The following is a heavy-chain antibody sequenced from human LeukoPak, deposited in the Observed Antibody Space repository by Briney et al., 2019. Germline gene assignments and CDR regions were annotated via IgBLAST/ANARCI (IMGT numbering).Heavy chain of an antibody. J-gene: IGHJ6*02. Sequence: GGSLRLSCAASGFTFSSYWMSWVRQAPGKGLEWVSYISSSGTTMYYADSVKGRFIISRDNAKNSLFLQMNSLRAEDTAVYYCARGDYDKYGMDVWGQGTTVTVSS. CDR3: ARGDYDKYGMDV. V-gene: IGHV3-48*04. CDR1: GFTFSSYW. CDR2: ISSSGTTM.